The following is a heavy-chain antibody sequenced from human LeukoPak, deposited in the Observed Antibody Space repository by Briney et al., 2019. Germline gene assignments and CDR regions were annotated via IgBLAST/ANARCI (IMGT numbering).Heavy chain of an antibody. CDR2: ISGSGNTI. J-gene: IGHJ4*02. D-gene: IGHD3-10*01. CDR1: GFTFSSYE. V-gene: IGHV3-48*03. CDR3: ARKAGYYYGSGDY. Sequence: GGSLRLSCAASGFTFSSYEMNWVRQAPGKGLEWVSYISGSGNTIYYADSVKGRFTISRDNAENSLYLQMNSLRAEDTAVYYCARKAGYYYGSGDYWGQGTLVTVSS.